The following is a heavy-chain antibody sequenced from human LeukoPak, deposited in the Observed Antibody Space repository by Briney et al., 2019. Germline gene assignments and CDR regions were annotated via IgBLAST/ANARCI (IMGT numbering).Heavy chain of an antibody. J-gene: IGHJ6*02. V-gene: IGHV3-11*01. Sequence: GGSLRLSCAASGFTFRDYYMSWIRQAPGKGLEWVSYISRSGSTIYYADSVKGRFTISRDNAKNSLYLQMNSLRAEDTAVYYCARVGGGWYGSYYYYGMDVWGQGTTVTVSS. CDR2: ISRSGSTI. CDR1: GFTFRDYY. D-gene: IGHD6-19*01. CDR3: ARVGGGWYGSYYYYGMDV.